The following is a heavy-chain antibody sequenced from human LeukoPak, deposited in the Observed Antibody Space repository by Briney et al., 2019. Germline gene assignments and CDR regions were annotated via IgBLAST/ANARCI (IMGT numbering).Heavy chain of an antibody. D-gene: IGHD5-18*01. V-gene: IGHV3-33*01. CDR1: GFTFSSYG. Sequence: TGGSLRLSCAASGFTFSSYGMHWVRQAPGKGLEWVAVIWYDGSNKYYADSVKGRFTISRDNSENTLYLQMNSLRAEDTAVYYCARSSDTAMVLDYWGQGTLVTVSS. CDR2: IWYDGSNK. J-gene: IGHJ4*02. CDR3: ARSSDTAMVLDY.